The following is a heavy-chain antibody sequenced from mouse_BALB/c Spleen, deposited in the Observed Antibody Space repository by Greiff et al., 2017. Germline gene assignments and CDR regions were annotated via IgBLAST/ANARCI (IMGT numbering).Heavy chain of an antibody. CDR2: IYPGDGDT. J-gene: IGHJ3*01. CDR1: GYAFSSYW. V-gene: IGHV1-80*01. Sequence: QVQLQQSGAELVRPGSSVKISCKASGYAFSSYWMNWVKQRPGQGLEWIGQIYPGDGDTNYNGKFKGKATLTADKSSSTAYMQLSSLTSEDSAVYFCARRGYYYGSSYEAWFAYWGQGTLVTVSA. CDR3: ARRGYYYGSSYEAWFAY. D-gene: IGHD1-1*01.